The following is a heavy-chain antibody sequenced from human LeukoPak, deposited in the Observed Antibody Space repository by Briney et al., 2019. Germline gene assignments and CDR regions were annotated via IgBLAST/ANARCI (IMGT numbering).Heavy chain of an antibody. CDR2: IYYSGST. CDR1: GGSISSYY. Sequence: KTSETRSLTCTASGGSISSYYWSWIRQPPGKGLEWIGYIYYSGSTNYNPSLKSRVTISVDTSKNQFSLKLSSVTAADTAAYYCARLLDYTDYGMDVWGQGTTVTVSS. CDR3: ARLLDYTDYGMDV. V-gene: IGHV4-59*08. J-gene: IGHJ6*02. D-gene: IGHD4-11*01.